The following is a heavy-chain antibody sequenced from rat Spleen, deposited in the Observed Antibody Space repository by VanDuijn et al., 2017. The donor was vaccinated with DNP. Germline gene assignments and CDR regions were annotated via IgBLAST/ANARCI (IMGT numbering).Heavy chain of an antibody. D-gene: IGHD1-11*01. CDR1: GFTFSNFG. Sequence: EVQLVESGGGLVQPGRSLKLSCAASGFTFSNFGMAWVRQAPTKGLEWVAYISYNGGSTYYRDFVKGRFTISSDNAKSTLYLQMDSLRSEDTATYYCAYGGYWGQGVMVTVSS. J-gene: IGHJ2*01. CDR2: ISYNGGST. V-gene: IGHV5-19*01. CDR3: AYGGY.